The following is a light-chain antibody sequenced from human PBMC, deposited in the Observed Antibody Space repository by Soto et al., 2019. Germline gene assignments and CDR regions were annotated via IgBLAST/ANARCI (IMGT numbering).Light chain of an antibody. CDR1: SSNIGNNY. V-gene: IGLV1-51*01. CDR3: ATWNGSLPGEV. CDR2: DNN. J-gene: IGLJ2*01. Sequence: QPVLTQPPSASGTPGQRVNISCSGSSSNIGNNYVSWYQQLPGTAPKLLIYDNNKRPSGIPDRFSGSKSGTSGTLDITGLQTGDEADYYCATWNGSLPGEVFGGGTKVTVL.